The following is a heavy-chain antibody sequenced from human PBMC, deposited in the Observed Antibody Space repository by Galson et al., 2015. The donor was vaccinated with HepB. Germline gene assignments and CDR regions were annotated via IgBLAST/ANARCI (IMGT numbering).Heavy chain of an antibody. V-gene: IGHV3-30*18. CDR1: GFTFSSYG. J-gene: IGHJ5*02. Sequence: SLRLSCAASGFTFSSYGMHWVRQAPGKGLEWVAVISYDGSNKYYADSVKGRFTISRDNSKNTLYLQMNSLRAEDTAVYYCAKGEDYYGSGSSDWFDPWGQGTLVTVSS. CDR3: AKGEDYYGSGSSDWFDP. D-gene: IGHD3-10*01. CDR2: ISYDGSNK.